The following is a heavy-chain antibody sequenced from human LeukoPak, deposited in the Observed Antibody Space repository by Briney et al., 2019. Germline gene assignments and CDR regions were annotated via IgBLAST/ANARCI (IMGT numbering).Heavy chain of an antibody. CDR1: RYTFTSYY. V-gene: IGHV1-46*01. Sequence: EASVKVSCKTSRYTFTSYYMHWVRQAPGQGLEWMGIINPSGGRTNYAQKFQGRVTMTRDTSTSTVYMEVSGLRSEDTAVYHCARGGRDYYDLNLDYWGQGTLVTVST. CDR3: ARGGRDYYDLNLDY. CDR2: INPSGGRT. J-gene: IGHJ4*02. D-gene: IGHD3-22*01.